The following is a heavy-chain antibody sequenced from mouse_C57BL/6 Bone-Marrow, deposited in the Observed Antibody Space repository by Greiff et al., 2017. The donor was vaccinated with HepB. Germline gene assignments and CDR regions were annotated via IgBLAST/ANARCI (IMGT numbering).Heavy chain of an antibody. D-gene: IGHD4-1*01. CDR1: GYTFTSYW. V-gene: IGHV1-52*01. CDR2: IDPSDSET. Sequence: QVQLKQSGAELVRPGSSVKLSCKASGYTFTSYWMHWVKQGPIQGLEWIGNIDPSDSETNYNQKFKVKATLTVDKSSSTAYIQLSNLTSEDSAVYYCARNWGTWGYAYWGQGTLVTVSA. CDR3: ARNWGTWGYAY. J-gene: IGHJ3*01.